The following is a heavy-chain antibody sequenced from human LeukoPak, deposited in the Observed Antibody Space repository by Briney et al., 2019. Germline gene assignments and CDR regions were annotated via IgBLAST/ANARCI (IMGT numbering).Heavy chain of an antibody. J-gene: IGHJ6*03. CDR2: IIPIFGTA. D-gene: IGHD2-15*01. V-gene: IGHV1-69*13. CDR3: ARGRRRLGIVVVVAAEKYYYMDV. CDR1: GGTFSSYA. Sequence: SVKVSCKASGGTFSSYAISWVRQAPGQGLEWMGGIIPIFGTANYAQKFQGRVTITADESTSTAYMELSSLRSEDTAVYYCARGRRRLGIVVVVAAEKYYYMDVWGKGTTVTVSS.